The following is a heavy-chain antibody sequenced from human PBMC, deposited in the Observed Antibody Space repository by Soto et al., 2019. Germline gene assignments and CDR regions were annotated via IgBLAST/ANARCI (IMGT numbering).Heavy chain of an antibody. Sequence: PSETLSLTCAVYGGSFSGYYWSWIRQPPGKGLEWIGEINHSGSTNYNPSLKSRVTISVDTSKNQFSLKLSSVTAAATAVYYCARGLGVRYFDWLYYYYGMDVWGQGTTVTVSS. CDR3: ARGLGVRYFDWLYYYYGMDV. CDR1: GGSFSGYY. V-gene: IGHV4-34*01. CDR2: INHSGST. D-gene: IGHD3-9*01. J-gene: IGHJ6*02.